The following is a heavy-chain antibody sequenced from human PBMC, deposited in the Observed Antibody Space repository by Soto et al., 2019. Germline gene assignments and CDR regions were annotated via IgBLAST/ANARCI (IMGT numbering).Heavy chain of an antibody. V-gene: IGHV1-46*01. CDR1: GFSFSDYF. CDR3: AREENCSGGTCYSEYFHR. D-gene: IGHD2-15*01. CDR2: INPSGDSR. J-gene: IGHJ1*01. Sequence: ASVKVSCKASGFSFSDYFMHWVRQAPGQGLEWMGIINPSGDSRNYAQNFQGRVTMTRDTSTTTIYMELSSLRSDDTAIYYCAREENCSGGTCYSEYFHRWGQGTLVTVSS.